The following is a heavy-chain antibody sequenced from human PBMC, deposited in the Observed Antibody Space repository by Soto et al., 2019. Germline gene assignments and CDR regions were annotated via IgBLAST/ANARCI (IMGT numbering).Heavy chain of an antibody. CDR2: IHRSTSTI. J-gene: IGHJ4*02. CDR3: VRDPEALDY. V-gene: IGHV3-48*01. CDR1: GFTFNSYS. Sequence: EVQLVESGGGLVQPGGSLRLSCVASGFTFNSYSMNWVRQAPGKGLEWVAYIHRSTSTIYYADSVKGRFTISRDTGKNSLYLQMNSLGAEATAVSYCVRDPEALDYWGQGTLVTVSS.